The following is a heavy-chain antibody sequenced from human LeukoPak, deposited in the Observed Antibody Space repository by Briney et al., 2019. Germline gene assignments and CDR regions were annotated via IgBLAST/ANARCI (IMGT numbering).Heavy chain of an antibody. CDR2: IYYSGNT. D-gene: IGHD3-22*01. Sequence: SETQSLTCTVSGVSISSSNSYWGWIRQPPGKGLEWIGSIYYSGNTYYNASLKSQVSISIDTSRNQFSLRLSSVTAADTAIYYCARDRSYYSDTGADYWGQGIMVIVSS. V-gene: IGHV4-39*07. CDR1: GVSISSSNSY. CDR3: ARDRSYYSDTGADY. J-gene: IGHJ4*02.